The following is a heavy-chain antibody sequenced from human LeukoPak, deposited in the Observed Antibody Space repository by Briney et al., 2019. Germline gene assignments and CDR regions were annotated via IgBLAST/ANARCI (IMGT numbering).Heavy chain of an antibody. Sequence: GGSLRLSCAASGITVSSYSMNWVRQAPGKGLEWVAKIKHDGSEKYYVDSVKGRFTISRDNAKNSLYLQMNSLRAEDTAVYYCARSQHSSGLRTRHRSKYYFDYWGEGTLVTVSS. D-gene: IGHD6-19*01. CDR1: GITVSSYS. J-gene: IGHJ4*02. CDR2: IKHDGSEK. CDR3: ARSQHSSGLRTRHRSKYYFDY. V-gene: IGHV3-7*03.